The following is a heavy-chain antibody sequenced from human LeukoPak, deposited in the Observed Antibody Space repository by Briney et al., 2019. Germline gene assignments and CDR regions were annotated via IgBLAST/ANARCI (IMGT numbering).Heavy chain of an antibody. J-gene: IGHJ4*02. V-gene: IGHV3-48*03. CDR3: ARGGAVAGLY. CDR2: ISSSGNTV. CDR1: GFTFGSYE. Sequence: GGSLRLSCAVSGFTFGSYEMNWVRHAPGKGLEWVAYISSSGNTVYYPDSVKGRFTISRDNAKTALYLQMNSLRGEDTAVYYCARGGAVAGLYWGQGTLVTVSS. D-gene: IGHD6-19*01.